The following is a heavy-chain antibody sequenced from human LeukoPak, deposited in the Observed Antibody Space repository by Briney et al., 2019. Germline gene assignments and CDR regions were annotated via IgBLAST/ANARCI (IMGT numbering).Heavy chain of an antibody. D-gene: IGHD1-26*01. J-gene: IGHJ4*02. V-gene: IGHV4-59*08. CDR2: IYYSGST. CDR1: GGSISSYY. CDR3: ARLGIVGATNFDY. Sequence: SETLSLTCTVSGGSISSYYWSWIRQPPGKGLEWIGYIYYSGSTKYNPSLKSRVTISVDTSKNQFSLKLSSVTAADTAVYYCARLGIVGATNFDYWGQGTLVTVSS.